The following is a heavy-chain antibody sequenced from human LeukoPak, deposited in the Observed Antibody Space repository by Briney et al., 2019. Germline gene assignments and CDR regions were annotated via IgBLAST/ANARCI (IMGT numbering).Heavy chain of an antibody. D-gene: IGHD3-22*01. J-gene: IGHJ4*02. CDR2: INRSGST. V-gene: IGHV4-34*01. CDR1: GGSFSGYY. CDR3: ARGDFGYDSSGYYIPYFDY. Sequence: SETLSLTCAVYGGSFSGYYWSWIRQPPGKGLEWIGEINRSGSTNYNPSLKSRVTISVDTSKNQFSLKLSSVTAADTAVYYCARGDFGYDSSGYYIPYFDYWGQGTLVTVSS.